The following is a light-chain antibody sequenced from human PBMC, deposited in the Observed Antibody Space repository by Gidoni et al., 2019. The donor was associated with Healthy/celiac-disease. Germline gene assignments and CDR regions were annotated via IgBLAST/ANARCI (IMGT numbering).Light chain of an antibody. CDR3: QQRSNWPPGGGLT. CDR2: DAS. V-gene: IGKV3-11*01. J-gene: IGKJ4*01. CDR1: QSVSSY. Sequence: EIVLTQSPATLSLSPGERATLSCRASQSVSSYLAWYQQKPGQAPRLLIYDASNRATGIPARFSGSGSGTDFTLTISSLGPEDFAVYYCQQRSNWPPGGGLTFXGXTKVEIK.